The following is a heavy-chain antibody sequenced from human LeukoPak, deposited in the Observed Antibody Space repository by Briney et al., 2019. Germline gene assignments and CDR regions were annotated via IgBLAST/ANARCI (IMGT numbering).Heavy chain of an antibody. V-gene: IGHV4-39*07. D-gene: IGHD5-24*01. Sequence: SETLSLTCTVSGGSISSSSYYWGWIRQPPGKGLEWIGSIYYSGSTYYNPSLKSRVTISVDTSKNQFSLKLSSVTAADTAVYYCARVLRVATIQGYYYYYYMDVWGKGTTVTVSS. J-gene: IGHJ6*03. CDR2: IYYSGST. CDR3: ARVLRVATIQGYYYYYYMDV. CDR1: GGSISSSSYY.